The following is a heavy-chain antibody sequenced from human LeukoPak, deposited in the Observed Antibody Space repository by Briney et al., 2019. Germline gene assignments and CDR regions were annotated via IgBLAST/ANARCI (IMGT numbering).Heavy chain of an antibody. CDR3: ARAHVLLWFGELVGHFDY. CDR2: ISAYNGNT. V-gene: IGHV1-18*01. CDR1: GYTFTSYG. D-gene: IGHD3-10*01. Sequence: ASVKVSCKASGYTFTSYGISWVRQAPGQGLEWMGWISAYNGNTNYAQKLQGRVTMTTDTSTSTAYMELRSLRSDDTAVYYYARAHVLLWFGELVGHFDYWGQGTLVTVSS. J-gene: IGHJ4*02.